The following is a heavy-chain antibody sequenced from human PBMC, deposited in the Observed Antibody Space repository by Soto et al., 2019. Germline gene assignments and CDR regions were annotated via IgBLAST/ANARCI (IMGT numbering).Heavy chain of an antibody. J-gene: IGHJ4*02. CDR2: INPSGGST. D-gene: IGHD5-12*01. V-gene: IGHV3-23*01. CDR1: RFMFRSYA. CDR3: VKEWTPRRAFDF. Sequence: EVQLLESGGGLVQPGGSLRLSCEASRFMFRSYAMSGVRQAPGKGLEWVSSINPSGGSTFYADSVKGRFTISRDNSKNTLYLQMNSLRVEDTAKYYCVKEWTPRRAFDFWGQGTLVTVSS.